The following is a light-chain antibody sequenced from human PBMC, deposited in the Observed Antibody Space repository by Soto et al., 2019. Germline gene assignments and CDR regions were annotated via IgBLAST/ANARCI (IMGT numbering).Light chain of an antibody. CDR2: AAS. CDR3: QQLNSYPLT. CDR1: QDISSF. Sequence: IQLTQSPSSLSASIGDRVTITCRARQDISSFLAWYQQKPGKAPKLLIYAASTLQSGVPSRFSGSGSGTDFTLTISSLQPEDFATYFCQQLNSYPLTFGQGTRLEIK. J-gene: IGKJ5*01. V-gene: IGKV1-9*01.